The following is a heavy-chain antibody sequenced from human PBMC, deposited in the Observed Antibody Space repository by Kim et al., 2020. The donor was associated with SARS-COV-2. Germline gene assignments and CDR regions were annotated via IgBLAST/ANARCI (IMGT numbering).Heavy chain of an antibody. V-gene: IGHV5-51*01. D-gene: IGHD1-26*01. J-gene: IGHJ4*02. Sequence: SSPSCQGQVTIAADKSISTAYLQWSSLKASDTAMYYCARRGEWELPHFDYWGQGTLVTVSS. CDR3: ARRGEWELPHFDY.